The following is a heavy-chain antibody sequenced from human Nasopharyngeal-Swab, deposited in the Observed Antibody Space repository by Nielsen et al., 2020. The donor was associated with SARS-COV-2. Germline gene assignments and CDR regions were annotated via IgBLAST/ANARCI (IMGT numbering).Heavy chain of an antibody. CDR3: ARARVGHCSSTSCYRLWDC. Sequence: SETLSLTCTVSGGSISSSSYYWGWIRQPPGKGLEWIGSIYYSGSTYYNPSLKSRVTISVDTSKNQFSLKLNSVTAADTAVYYCARARVGHCSSTSCYRLWDCWGQGTLVSVSS. CDR2: IYYSGST. J-gene: IGHJ4*02. D-gene: IGHD2-2*02. V-gene: IGHV4-39*01. CDR1: GGSISSSSYY.